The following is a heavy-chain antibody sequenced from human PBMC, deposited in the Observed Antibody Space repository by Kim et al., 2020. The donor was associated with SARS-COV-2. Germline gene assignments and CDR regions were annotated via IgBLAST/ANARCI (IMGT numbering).Heavy chain of an antibody. Sequence: GGSLRLSCTASGYVFSSYTMNWVRQAPGKGLEWVASISSGSHFIYYADSVKGRFTLSRDNSKTSVSLQMDSLRVEDTATYYCARGGSVGYQGIHWGQG. J-gene: IGHJ4*02. CDR1: GYVFSSYT. CDR3: ARGGSVGYQGIH. D-gene: IGHD3-10*01. V-gene: IGHV3-21*04. CDR2: ISSGSHFI.